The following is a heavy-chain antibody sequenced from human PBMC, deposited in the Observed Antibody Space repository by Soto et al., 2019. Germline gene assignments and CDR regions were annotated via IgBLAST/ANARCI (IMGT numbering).Heavy chain of an antibody. Sequence: EVQLVDSGGGLVQPGGSLRLSCAASGFIFSNYVMRWVRQAPGKGLEWVASISDAGGTSYYADSVKGRFTISRDNSKLTLYLQINSLRAEDTAIYYCAKRPRALLTFDYWGQGTMVTVSS. J-gene: IGHJ4*02. CDR1: GFIFSNYV. CDR3: AKRPRALLTFDY. V-gene: IGHV3-23*04. CDR2: ISDAGGTS. D-gene: IGHD1-26*01.